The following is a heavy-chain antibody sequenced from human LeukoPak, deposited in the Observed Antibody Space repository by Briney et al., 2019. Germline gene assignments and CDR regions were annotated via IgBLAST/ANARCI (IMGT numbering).Heavy chain of an antibody. J-gene: IGHJ4*02. V-gene: IGHV3-23*01. CDR2: ISGSGGST. CDR1: GFTFSSYA. CDR3: GKDSRYTTYDFWSGYTIDY. D-gene: IGHD3-3*01. Sequence: GGSLRLSCAASGFTFSSYAMSWVRQAPGKGLEWVSAISGSGGSTYYADSVKGRFTISRDNSKNTLYLQMNSLRAEDTAVYYCGKDSRYTTYDFWSGYTIDYWGQGTLVTVSS.